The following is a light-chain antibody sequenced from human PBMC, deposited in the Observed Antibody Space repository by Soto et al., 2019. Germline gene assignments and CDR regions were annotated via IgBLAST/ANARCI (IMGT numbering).Light chain of an antibody. V-gene: IGLV1-44*01. CDR3: AAWDDSLNGWV. CDR2: SNN. Sequence: QSVLTQPPSASGTPGQRVTISCSGSSSNIGSNTVNWYQQLPGTAPKLLIYSNNQRPSGVPDRFSGSKSGTSASLAISGLQSEDEADYYCAAWDDSLNGWVFGRGTKPTVL. CDR1: SSNIGSNT. J-gene: IGLJ3*02.